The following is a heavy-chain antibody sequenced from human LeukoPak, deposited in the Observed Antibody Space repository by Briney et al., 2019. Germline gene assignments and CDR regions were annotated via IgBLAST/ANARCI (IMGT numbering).Heavy chain of an antibody. V-gene: IGHV3-74*01. Sequence: GGSLRLSCVASGFTFSSYWMHWVRQPPGKGLVWVSRIYVDGRTTNYADSVKGRFTISRDNAKNTVYLEMNSLSVEDTATYYCIRDFRSADLWGQGTLVTVTS. CDR1: GFTFSSYW. CDR3: IRDFRSADL. CDR2: IYVDGRTT. J-gene: IGHJ5*02.